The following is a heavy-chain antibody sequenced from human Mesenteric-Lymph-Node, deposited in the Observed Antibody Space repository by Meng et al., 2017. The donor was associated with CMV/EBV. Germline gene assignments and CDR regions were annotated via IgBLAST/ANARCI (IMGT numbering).Heavy chain of an antibody. J-gene: IGHJ4*02. CDR2: IKYDGTYK. D-gene: IGHD3-3*01. CDR3: AREDYDFWSGYFQTHYFDY. CDR1: GFTFTTYG. Sequence: GGSLRLSCAASGFTFTTYGMHWVRQAPGKGLEWLAFIKYDGTYKQYADSVKGRFTISRDNVKNSLYLQMNSLRAEDTAVYYCAREDYDFWSGYFQTHYFDYWGQGTLVTVSS. V-gene: IGHV3-30*02.